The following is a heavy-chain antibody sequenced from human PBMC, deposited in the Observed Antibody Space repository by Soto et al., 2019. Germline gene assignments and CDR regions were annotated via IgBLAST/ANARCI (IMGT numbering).Heavy chain of an antibody. V-gene: IGHV4-59*08. CDR2: IYYSGST. Sequence: TLSLTCAVYGGSFSSYCWSWIRQPPGKGLEWIGYIYYSGSTNYNPSLKSRVTISVDTSKNQFSLKLSSVTAADTAVYYCARDYGDYEGHNWFDPWGQGTLVTVSS. CDR1: GGSFSSYC. J-gene: IGHJ5*02. D-gene: IGHD4-17*01. CDR3: ARDYGDYEGHNWFDP.